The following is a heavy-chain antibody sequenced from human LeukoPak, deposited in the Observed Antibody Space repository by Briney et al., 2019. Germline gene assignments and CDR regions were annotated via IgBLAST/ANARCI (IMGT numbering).Heavy chain of an antibody. Sequence: GGSLRLSCAASGFTFSSYWMSWVRQAPGKGLEWVANIKQDGSEKYYVDSVKGRFTISRDNAKNSLYLQMNSLRAEDTAVYYCARDLVWGIAAAGHFDYWGQGTLVTVSS. CDR1: GFTFSSYW. J-gene: IGHJ4*02. CDR2: IKQDGSEK. V-gene: IGHV3-7*01. CDR3: ARDLVWGIAAAGHFDY. D-gene: IGHD6-13*01.